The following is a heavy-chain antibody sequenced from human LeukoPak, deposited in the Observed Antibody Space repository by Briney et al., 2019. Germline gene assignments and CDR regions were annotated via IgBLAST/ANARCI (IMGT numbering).Heavy chain of an antibody. CDR2: IYPGDSDT. V-gene: IGHV5-51*01. CDR1: RYSFTNHW. CDR3: ARQTTAAAAIFDY. Sequence: GESLKISCKGSRYSFTNHWIGWVRQMPGKGLEWMGIIYPGDSDTRYSPSFQGQVTISADKSISTAYLQWSSLKASDTAVYYCARQTTAAAAIFDYWGQGTLVTVSS. J-gene: IGHJ4*02. D-gene: IGHD6-13*01.